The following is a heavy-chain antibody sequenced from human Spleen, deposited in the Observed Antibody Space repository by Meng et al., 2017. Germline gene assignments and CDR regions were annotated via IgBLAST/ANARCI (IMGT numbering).Heavy chain of an antibody. CDR2: IHHSGST. Sequence: GRVLGPGPGLVMPSGTLSLICAVSGDSISSSTWWSCVRQPPGKGLEWIGEIHHSGSTNHNPSLKSRVTMSLDKSKNQFSLKLSSVTAADTAMYYCAIVWFGGYPGGWFDPWGQGTLVTVSS. D-gene: IGHD3-10*01. J-gene: IGHJ5*02. V-gene: IGHV4-4*02. CDR3: AIVWFGGYPGGWFDP. CDR1: GDSISSSTW.